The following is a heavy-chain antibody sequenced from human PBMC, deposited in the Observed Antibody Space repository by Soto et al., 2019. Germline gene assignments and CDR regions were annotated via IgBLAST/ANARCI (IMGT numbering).Heavy chain of an antibody. CDR3: ARNQGIQVCSYFSY. CDR2: ISDDGSNK. Sequence: PGGSLRLSCAASGFTFSSYAMHWVRQAPGKGLEWVALISDDGSNKYYADSVKGRFTISRDNSKNTLYLQMNSLRPEDTAVYSCARNQGIQVCSYFSYCGPVTLVTFS. CDR1: GFTFSSYA. J-gene: IGHJ4*02. V-gene: IGHV3-30-3*01. D-gene: IGHD5-18*01.